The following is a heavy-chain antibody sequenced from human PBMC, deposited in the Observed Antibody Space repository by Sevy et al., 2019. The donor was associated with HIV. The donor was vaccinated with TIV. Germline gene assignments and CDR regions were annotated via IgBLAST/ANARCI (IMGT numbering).Heavy chain of an antibody. CDR3: ARAEYGHSRGWYSWLDA. J-gene: IGHJ5*02. Sequence: SETLSLTCTVSTGYINNYYWTWVRQSPGKGLEWIGYIYYRGNTKYNPSLKSRVSMSIDTNKEQFSLTLTYVTGADSAIYYCARAEYGHSRGWYSWLDAWGQGILVTVSS. V-gene: IGHV4-59*01. CDR1: TGYINNYY. D-gene: IGHD6-19*01. CDR2: IYYRGNT.